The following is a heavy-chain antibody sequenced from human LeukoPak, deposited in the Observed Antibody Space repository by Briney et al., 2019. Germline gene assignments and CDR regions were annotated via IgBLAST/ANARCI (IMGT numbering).Heavy chain of an antibody. CDR2: ISGSGGST. V-gene: IGHV3-23*01. D-gene: IGHD2-8*01. CDR1: GFTFSSYA. CDR3: TTYEYGICSS. J-gene: IGHJ5*02. Sequence: GGSLRLSCAASGFTFSSYAMSWVRQAPGKGLEWVSAISGSGGSTYYADSVKGRFTISRDNSKNTLYLQMNSLKTEDTAVYYCTTYEYGICSSWGQGTLVTVSS.